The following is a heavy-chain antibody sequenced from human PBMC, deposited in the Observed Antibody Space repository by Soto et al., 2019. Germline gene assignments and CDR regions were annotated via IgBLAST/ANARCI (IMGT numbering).Heavy chain of an antibody. Sequence: QVQLVQSGAEVKKPGSSVKVSCKASGGTFSSYAISWVRQAPGQRLEWMGGIIPIFGTANYAQKFQGRVTITADESTSTAYMELSSLRSEDTAVYYCARERAPVTMIVGGWFDPWGQGTLVTVSS. V-gene: IGHV1-69*12. D-gene: IGHD3-22*01. CDR3: ARERAPVTMIVGGWFDP. CDR1: GGTFSSYA. J-gene: IGHJ5*02. CDR2: IIPIFGTA.